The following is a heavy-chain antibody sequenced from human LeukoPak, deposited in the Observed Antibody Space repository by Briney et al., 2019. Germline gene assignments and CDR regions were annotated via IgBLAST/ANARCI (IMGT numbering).Heavy chain of an antibody. CDR2: IIPIFGTA. J-gene: IGHJ4*02. Sequence: SVKVSCKASGGXFSNYAISWVRQAPGQGLEWMGGIIPIFGTANYAQKFQGRVTITADESTSTAYMELSSLRSEDTAVYYCARAGYGGNFRNFDYWGQGTLVTVSS. D-gene: IGHD4-23*01. CDR1: GGXFSNYA. V-gene: IGHV1-69*01. CDR3: ARAGYGGNFRNFDY.